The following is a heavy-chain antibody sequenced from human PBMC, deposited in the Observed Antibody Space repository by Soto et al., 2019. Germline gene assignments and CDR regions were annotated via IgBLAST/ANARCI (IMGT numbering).Heavy chain of an antibody. V-gene: IGHV1-8*01. Sequence: QVQLVQSGAEVKKPGASVKVSCKASGYTFTSYDINWVRQATGQGLEWMGWMNTNSGNTGYAQKFQGCVTMTRNTSISTADMELSSLRSEDTAVYYCSRRGYSSSWYFYYYCGMDVWGQGTTVTVSS. CDR3: SRRGYSSSWYFYYYCGMDV. J-gene: IGHJ6*02. CDR2: MNTNSGNT. D-gene: IGHD6-13*01. CDR1: GYTFTSYD.